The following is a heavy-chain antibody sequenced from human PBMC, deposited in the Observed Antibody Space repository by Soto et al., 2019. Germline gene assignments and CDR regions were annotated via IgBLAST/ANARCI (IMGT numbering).Heavy chain of an antibody. J-gene: IGHJ4*02. CDR1: GFTFSTYT. CDR2: IKSKTDGGTT. V-gene: IGHV3-15*01. D-gene: IGHD3-9*01. CDR3: TTVDWLLGWYFDY. Sequence: PGGSLRLSSVASGFTFSTYTMSWVRQAPGKGLEWVGRIKSKTDGGTTDYAAPVKGRFTISRDDSKNTLYLQMNSLKTEDTAVYYCTTVDWLLGWYFDYWGQGTLVTVSS.